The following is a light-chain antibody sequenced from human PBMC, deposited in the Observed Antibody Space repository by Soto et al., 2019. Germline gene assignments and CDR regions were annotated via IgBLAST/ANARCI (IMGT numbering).Light chain of an antibody. Sequence: EIVLTQFPSTLSLSPGERATLSCRASQSVSTFLAWYQQKPGQAPRLVVYDASKRATGIPARFSGSGSGTDFTLTRSSLEPEDFAVYYCQQRSSWRVTFGGGTKVEIK. V-gene: IGKV3-11*01. CDR3: QQRSSWRVT. CDR2: DAS. CDR1: QSVSTF. J-gene: IGKJ4*01.